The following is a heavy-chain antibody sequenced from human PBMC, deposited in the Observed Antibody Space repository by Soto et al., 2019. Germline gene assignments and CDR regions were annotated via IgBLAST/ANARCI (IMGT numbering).Heavy chain of an antibody. CDR3: AKDRAYYDFWSGYKNYYMDV. J-gene: IGHJ6*03. Sequence: GGSLRLSCVASGFTFNIYWMHWVRQAPGKGLEWVAVISYDGSNKYYADSVKGRFTISRDNSKNTLYLQMNSLRAEDTAVYYCAKDRAYYDFWSGYKNYYMDVWGKGTTVTVSS. D-gene: IGHD3-3*01. CDR1: GFTFNIYW. CDR2: ISYDGSNK. V-gene: IGHV3-30*18.